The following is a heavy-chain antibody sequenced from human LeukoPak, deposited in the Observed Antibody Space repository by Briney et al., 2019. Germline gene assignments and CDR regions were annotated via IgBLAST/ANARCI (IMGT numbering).Heavy chain of an antibody. Sequence: PSETLSLTCTVSGGSISGSSYYWGWIRQPPGKGLEWIGSIYYSGSTYYNPSLKSRVTISVDTSKNQFSLKLSSVTAADTAVYYCARQKVVVVAARRYYYMDVWGKGTTVTISS. CDR3: ARQKVVVVAARRYYYMDV. J-gene: IGHJ6*03. CDR2: IYYSGST. D-gene: IGHD2-15*01. CDR1: GGSISGSSYY. V-gene: IGHV4-39*01.